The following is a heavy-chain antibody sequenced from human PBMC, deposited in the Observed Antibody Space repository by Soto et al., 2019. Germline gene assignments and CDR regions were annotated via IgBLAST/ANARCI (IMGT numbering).Heavy chain of an antibody. D-gene: IGHD3-10*01. V-gene: IGHV3-48*02. J-gene: IGHJ4*02. Sequence: PGGSLRLSCAASGFTFSGYSVNWVRQAPGKGLEWVSYISSGSKTIYYADSVKGRFTVSRDNAKNSQYLQMNSLRDEDTAVYYCVREDISGVRSFDYWGPGTLLTVFS. CDR1: GFTFSGYS. CDR3: VREDISGVRSFDY. CDR2: ISSGSKTI.